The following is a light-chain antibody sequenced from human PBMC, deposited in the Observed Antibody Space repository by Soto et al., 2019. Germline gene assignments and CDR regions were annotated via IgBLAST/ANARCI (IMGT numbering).Light chain of an antibody. CDR3: QQFNSYPYT. CDR1: QGISSY. V-gene: IGKV1-9*01. CDR2: GAS. J-gene: IGKJ2*01. Sequence: DLQLTQSPSFLSASVGDRVTITCRASQGISSYVAWYQQKPGKAPNLLIYGASTLQSGVPSRFSGSGSGTEFTLTIGSLQPEDFATYYCQQFNSYPYTFGQGTELEIK.